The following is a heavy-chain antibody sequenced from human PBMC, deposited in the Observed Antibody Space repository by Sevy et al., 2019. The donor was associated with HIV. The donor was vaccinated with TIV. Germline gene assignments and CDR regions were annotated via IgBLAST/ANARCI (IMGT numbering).Heavy chain of an antibody. D-gene: IGHD6-13*01. CDR1: GFTFSSYA. J-gene: IGHJ6*02. CDR3: ARDRGSSSWYSGASYYYYYGMDV. CDR2: ISYDGSNK. V-gene: IGHV3-30-3*01. Sequence: GGSLRLSCAASGFTFSSYAMHWVRQAPGKGLEWVAVISYDGSNKYYADSVKGRFTISRGNSKNTLYLQMNSLRAVDTAVYYCARDRGSSSWYSGASYYYYYGMDVWGQGTTVTVSS.